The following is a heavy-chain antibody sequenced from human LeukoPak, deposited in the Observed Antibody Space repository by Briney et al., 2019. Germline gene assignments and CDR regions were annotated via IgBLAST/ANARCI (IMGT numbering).Heavy chain of an antibody. D-gene: IGHD2-15*01. CDR2: IWYDGSNK. CDR3: AREIGMVGAFDI. J-gene: IGHJ3*02. V-gene: IGHV3-33*01. CDR1: GFTLSSYG. Sequence: GRSLRLSCAASGFTLSSYGMHWVRQAPGKGLEWVAVIWYDGSNKYYADSVKGRFTISRDNSKNTLYLQMNSLRAEDTAVYYCAREIGMVGAFDIWGQGTMVTVSS.